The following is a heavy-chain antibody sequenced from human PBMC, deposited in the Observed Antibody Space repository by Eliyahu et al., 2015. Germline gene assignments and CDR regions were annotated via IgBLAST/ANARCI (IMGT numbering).Heavy chain of an antibody. CDR2: IIPIXGTA. Sequence: QVQLVQSGAEVKKPGSSVKVSCKASGATFXSXXXSRVRQAPGQGLEWMGGIIPIXGTANYAQKFQGRVTITADESTSTAYMELSSLRSEDTAVYYCARVSQSTFRAAAGTYGMDVWGQGTTVTVSS. J-gene: IGHJ6*02. D-gene: IGHD6-13*01. V-gene: IGHV1-69*01. CDR1: GATFXSXX. CDR3: ARVSQSTFRAAAGTYGMDV.